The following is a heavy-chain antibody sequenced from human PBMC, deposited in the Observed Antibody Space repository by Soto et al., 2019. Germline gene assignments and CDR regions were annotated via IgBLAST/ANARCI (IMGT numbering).Heavy chain of an antibody. CDR1: GDSISSYY. V-gene: IGHV4-59*01. Sequence: SETLSLTCAVSGDSISSYYWSWFRQPPGKGLQWIGYVSNGGGTNYNPSLWSRVTISLDTSKNQFSLSLNSVTAGDTAVYFCAMGSINVGAQVNDCWGEGTLVTVSS. D-gene: IGHD3-16*01. J-gene: IGHJ4*02. CDR3: AMGSINVGAQVNDC. CDR2: VSNGGGT.